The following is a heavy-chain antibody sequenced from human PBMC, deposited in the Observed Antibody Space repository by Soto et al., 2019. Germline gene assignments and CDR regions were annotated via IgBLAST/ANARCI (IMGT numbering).Heavy chain of an antibody. CDR1: GFPFNNAW. V-gene: IGHV3-15*07. CDR2: VKTRDYGGTV. D-gene: IGHD2-21*01. Sequence: EVQLVESWGGLVKTGGSLRLSCAASGFPFNNAWMNWVRQVPGKGLELVGRVKTRDYGGTVDYAAPVKGRFIISRDDSINTMFLQMNSLQTEDTAVYYGTAYTINVRWGFVWGQGTTVTVSS. CDR3: TAYTINVRWGFV. J-gene: IGHJ3*01.